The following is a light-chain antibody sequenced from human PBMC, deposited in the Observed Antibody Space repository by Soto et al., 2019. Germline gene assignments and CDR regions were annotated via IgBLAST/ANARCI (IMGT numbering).Light chain of an antibody. CDR1: QGISNF. CDR2: AAS. J-gene: IGKJ2*01. Sequence: DIQLTQSPSSLSASVGDRVTITCRASQGISNFLAWYQQKPGKVPKLLIYAASTLQSGVPSRFSGSGSGTDFTLTINSLQPEDVAVYYCQKYNTAPLFTFGQGTKVEIK. CDR3: QKYNTAPLFT. V-gene: IGKV1-27*01.